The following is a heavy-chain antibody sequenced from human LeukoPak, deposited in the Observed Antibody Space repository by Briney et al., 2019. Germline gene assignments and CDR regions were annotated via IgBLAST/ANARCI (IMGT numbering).Heavy chain of an antibody. CDR2: IIPIFGTA. CDR1: GGTFSSYA. CDR3: AREYYYDSSGYYVAFDI. D-gene: IGHD3-22*01. J-gene: IGHJ3*02. Sequence: ASVKVSCKASGGTFSSYAISWVRQAPGQGLEWMGGIIPIFGTANYAQKFQGRVTITADKSTSTAYMELSSLRSEDTAVYYCAREYYYDSSGYYVAFDIWGQGTMVTVSS. V-gene: IGHV1-69*06.